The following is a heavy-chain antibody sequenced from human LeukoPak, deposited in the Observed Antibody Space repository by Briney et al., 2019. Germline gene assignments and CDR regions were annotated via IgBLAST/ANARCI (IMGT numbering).Heavy chain of an antibody. Sequence: ASVKVSCKVSGYTLTELSMHWVRQAPGKGLEWMGGSDPEDGETIYAQKFQGRVTMTEDTSTDTAYMELSSLRSEDTAVYYCATAQPGYCSSTSCHGDAFDIWGQGTMVTVSS. J-gene: IGHJ3*02. CDR1: GYTLTELS. D-gene: IGHD2-2*01. CDR3: ATAQPGYCSSTSCHGDAFDI. V-gene: IGHV1-24*01. CDR2: SDPEDGET.